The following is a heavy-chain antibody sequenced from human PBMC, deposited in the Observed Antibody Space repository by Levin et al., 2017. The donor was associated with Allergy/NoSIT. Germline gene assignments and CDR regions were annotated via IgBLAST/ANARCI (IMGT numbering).Heavy chain of an antibody. V-gene: IGHV1-18*01. CDR3: ARRFGATYDGFYYYSMDV. D-gene: IGHD4/OR15-4a*01. CDR1: GYSFHKYG. J-gene: IGHJ6*02. CDR2: INGYNGNT. Sequence: PGESLKISCKASGYSFHKYGISWVRQAPGQGLEWMGWINGYNGNTDYAQTVQGRVSMTRDTSTNTAYMELRGLKSDDTAVYYCARRFGATYDGFYYYSMDVWGQGTTVIVSS.